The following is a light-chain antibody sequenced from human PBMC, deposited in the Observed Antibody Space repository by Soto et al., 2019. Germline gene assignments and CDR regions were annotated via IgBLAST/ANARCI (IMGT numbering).Light chain of an antibody. V-gene: IGKV3-15*01. CDR1: ETVATN. CDR2: GAS. Sequence: EVVMTQSPATLSASPGERATLSCWASETVATNLAWYQQKPGQAPRLLISGASTRAAGISDRFRGSGSGTEFTLTISSLRSEDSGIYYCQQYFEWPPMTFGQWTKVEI. J-gene: IGKJ1*01. CDR3: QQYFEWPPMT.